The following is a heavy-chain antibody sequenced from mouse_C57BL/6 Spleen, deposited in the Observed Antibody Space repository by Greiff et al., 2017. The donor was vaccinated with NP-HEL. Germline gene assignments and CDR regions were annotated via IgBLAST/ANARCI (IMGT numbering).Heavy chain of an antibody. CDR3: ARRIVTTGYFDY. CDR2: INPGDGDT. J-gene: IGHJ2*01. Sequence: QVQLQQSGAELVKPGASVKISCKASGYAFSSYWMNWVKQRPGKGLEWIGQINPGDGDTNYNEKFKGKATLTADKCSSTAYMQLSSLTSEDSAVYCCARRIVTTGYFDYWGQGTTLTVSA. D-gene: IGHD2-5*01. CDR1: GYAFSSYW. V-gene: IGHV1-80*01.